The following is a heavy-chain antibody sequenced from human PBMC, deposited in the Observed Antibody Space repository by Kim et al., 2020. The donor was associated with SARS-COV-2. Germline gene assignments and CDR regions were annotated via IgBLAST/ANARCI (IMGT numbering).Heavy chain of an antibody. CDR1: GFTFGDYA. V-gene: IGHV3-49*03. CDR2: IRSKAYGGTT. D-gene: IGHD3-3*01. J-gene: IGHJ6*02. Sequence: GGSLRLSCTASGFTFGDYAMSWFRQAPGKGLEWVGFIRSKAYGGTTEYAASVKGRFTISRDDSKSIAYLQMNSLKTEDTAVYYCTRWDSPDYDFWSGYYGYYYYYGMDVWGQGTTVTVSS. CDR3: TRWDSPDYDFWSGYYGYYYYYGMDV.